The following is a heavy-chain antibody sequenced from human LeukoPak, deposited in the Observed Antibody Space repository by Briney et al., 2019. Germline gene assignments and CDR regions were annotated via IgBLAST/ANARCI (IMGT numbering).Heavy chain of an antibody. D-gene: IGHD3-10*01. V-gene: IGHV1-8*01. J-gene: IGHJ4*02. CDR2: MNSNSGNT. CDR3: ARGRGGTVVRGYLDY. CDR1: GYTFTNYD. Sequence: AAVKVSCKASGYTFTNYDIMWVRQATGQGPEWMGWMNSNSGNTGYAQKFQGRVTMTRDTSINTAYMELHSLTSEDTAVYYCARGRGGTVVRGYLDYWGQGTLVTVSS.